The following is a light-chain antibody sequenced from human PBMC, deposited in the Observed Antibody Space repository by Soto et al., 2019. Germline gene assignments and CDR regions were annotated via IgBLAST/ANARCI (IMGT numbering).Light chain of an antibody. CDR3: ATWDDDLYTPI. CDR2: NNN. CDR1: RSNIGSAI. V-gene: IGLV1-44*01. Sequence: QSVLTQPPSLSGTPGQTVTISCIGSRSNIGSAIVHWYQQVPGTAPKLLIYNNNQRPSGVSDRFSGSKSGTSASLAITGLRSDDEADYYCATWDDDLYTPIIGGGTKVTVL. J-gene: IGLJ2*01.